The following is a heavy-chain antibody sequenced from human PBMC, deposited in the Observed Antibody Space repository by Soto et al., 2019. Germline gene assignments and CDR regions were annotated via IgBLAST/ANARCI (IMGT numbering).Heavy chain of an antibody. CDR2: TYYRSKWYN. CDR3: ARDIVVVPASFPGQYYFDY. Sequence: KQSQTLSLTCAISGDSVSSNSAAWNWIRQSPSRGLEWLGRTYYRSKWYNDYAVSVKSRITINPDTSKNQFSLQLNSVTPEDTAVYYCARDIVVVPASFPGQYYFDYWGQGTLVTVSS. J-gene: IGHJ4*02. CDR1: GDSVSSNSAA. V-gene: IGHV6-1*01. D-gene: IGHD2-2*01.